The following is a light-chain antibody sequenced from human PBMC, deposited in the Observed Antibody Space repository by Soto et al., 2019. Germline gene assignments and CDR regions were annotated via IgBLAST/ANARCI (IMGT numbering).Light chain of an antibody. V-gene: IGLV1-47*02. Sequence: QSVLTQPPSASGTPGQRVTISCSGSISNIGSNYVYWYQQLPRTAPKLLISSNNQRPSGVPDRFSGSKSGTSASLAISGLRSEDEADYYCAAWDDSLSGWVFGGGTQLTVL. CDR1: ISNIGSNY. J-gene: IGLJ3*02. CDR3: AAWDDSLSGWV. CDR2: SNN.